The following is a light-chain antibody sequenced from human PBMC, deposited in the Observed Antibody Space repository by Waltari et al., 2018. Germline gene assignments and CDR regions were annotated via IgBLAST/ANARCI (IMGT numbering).Light chain of an antibody. Sequence: VVLTQSPATLPVSTGESAILACRASQSVSSNLAWYQQKPGQAPRLLIYDASTRASSIPARFRGSGSGTEFTLTINNLQSEDSATYYCQQYNRWPPITFGQGTRLDIK. V-gene: IGKV3-15*01. CDR3: QQYNRWPPIT. CDR1: QSVSSN. J-gene: IGKJ5*01. CDR2: DAS.